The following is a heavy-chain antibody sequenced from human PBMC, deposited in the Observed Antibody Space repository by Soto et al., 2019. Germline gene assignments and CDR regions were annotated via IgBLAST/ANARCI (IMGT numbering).Heavy chain of an antibody. J-gene: IGHJ3*02. D-gene: IGHD4-17*01. CDR3: AHPRGYGVFDAYDI. CDR2: ISGSGATT. Sequence: GSLRLSCAASGFPFSTYAMSWVRQAPGKGLEWVSAISGSGATTFYADTVQGRFTISRDNSMNTLYLQMNSLRFEDTAVYYCAHPRGYGVFDAYDIWGQGTMVTVSS. V-gene: IGHV3-23*01. CDR1: GFPFSTYA.